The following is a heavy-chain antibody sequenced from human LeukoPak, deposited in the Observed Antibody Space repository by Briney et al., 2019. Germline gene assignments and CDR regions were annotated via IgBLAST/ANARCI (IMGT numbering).Heavy chain of an antibody. CDR2: IYWDDDK. Sequence: ESGPTLVSPTQTLTLTCTFSGFSLTTSGVGVGWIRQPPGKAPEWLALIYWDDDKRYSPSVKSRLTITKDTSKSQVVLTMTNMAPVGTATFYCAHIVYSGYDSYFAYWGQGTLVTVSS. V-gene: IGHV2-5*02. CDR3: AHIVYSGYDSYFAY. J-gene: IGHJ4*02. CDR1: GFSLTTSGVG. D-gene: IGHD5-12*01.